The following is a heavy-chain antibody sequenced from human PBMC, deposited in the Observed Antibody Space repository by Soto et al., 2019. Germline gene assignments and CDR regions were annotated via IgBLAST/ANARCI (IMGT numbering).Heavy chain of an antibody. V-gene: IGHV1-24*01. CDR1: GGTFSSYA. CDR2: FDPEDGET. CDR3: AAPYTTGFQAYDF. Sequence: GASGKVSCKASGGTFSSYAISWVRQAPGQGLEWMGGFDPEDGETVYAQKFQGRVSMTDDTSTDTAYMELSSLRFEDTAVYYCAAPYTTGFQAYDFWGQGTLVTVSS. D-gene: IGHD3-3*01. J-gene: IGHJ4*02.